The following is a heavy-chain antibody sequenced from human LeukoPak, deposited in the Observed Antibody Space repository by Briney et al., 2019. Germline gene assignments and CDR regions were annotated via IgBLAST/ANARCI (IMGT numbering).Heavy chain of an antibody. V-gene: IGHV3-7*01. J-gene: IGHJ4*02. CDR1: GFTVSSNY. Sequence: PGGSLRLSCAASGFTVSSNYMSWVRQAPGKGLECVASINQDGSEKFYVDSVKGRFTISRDNTKKSMYLEMSSLRAEDTAVYYCAVFASGWYDYFDSWGQGTLVTVSS. CDR3: AVFASGWYDYFDS. CDR2: INQDGSEK. D-gene: IGHD6-19*01.